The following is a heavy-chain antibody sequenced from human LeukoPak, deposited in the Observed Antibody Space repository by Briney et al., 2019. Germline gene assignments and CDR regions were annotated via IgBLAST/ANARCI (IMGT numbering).Heavy chain of an antibody. D-gene: IGHD3-22*01. J-gene: IGHJ4*02. V-gene: IGHV3-48*03. CDR1: GFTFSSYE. CDR3: ARGPGRGYYYDSSGYCDY. Sequence: GGSLRLSCAASGFTFSSYEMNWVRQAPGKGLEWVSYISSSGSTIYYADSVKGRFTISRDSAKNSLYLQMNSLRAEDTAVYYCARGPGRGYYYDSSGYCDYWGQGTLVTVSS. CDR2: ISSSGSTI.